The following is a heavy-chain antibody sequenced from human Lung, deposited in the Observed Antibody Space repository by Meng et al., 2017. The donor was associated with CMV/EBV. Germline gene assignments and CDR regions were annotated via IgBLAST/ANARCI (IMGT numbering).Heavy chain of an antibody. CDR1: GFTFSSYS. Sequence: GESLKISCAVSGFTFSSYSVNWVRQAPGKGLEWVSSISRNSRYILYADSVKGRFTISRDNAKNALHLQMNSLRAEDTAVYYCARVYCSRGSCSFDYWGQGTLVTVSS. CDR3: ARVYCSRGSCSFDY. J-gene: IGHJ4*02. V-gene: IGHV3-21*01. D-gene: IGHD2-15*01. CDR2: ISRNSRYI.